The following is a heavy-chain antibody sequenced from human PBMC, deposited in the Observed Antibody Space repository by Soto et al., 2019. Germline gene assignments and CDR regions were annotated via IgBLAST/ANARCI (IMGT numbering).Heavy chain of an antibody. V-gene: IGHV1-3*01. Sequence: GAPLKVSCKASGYTFTCYSMHWVRQAPGQRLEWMGWINAGNGNTKYSQKFQGRVTITRDTSASTAYMELSSLRSEDTAVYYCARDCSGGSCYSGEVDYYYYYMDVWGKGTTVTVSS. D-gene: IGHD2-15*01. J-gene: IGHJ6*03. CDR2: INAGNGNT. CDR3: ARDCSGGSCYSGEVDYYYYYMDV. CDR1: GYTFTCYS.